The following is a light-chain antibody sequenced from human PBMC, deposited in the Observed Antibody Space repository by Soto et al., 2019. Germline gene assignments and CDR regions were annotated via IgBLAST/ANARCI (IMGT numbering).Light chain of an antibody. V-gene: IGLV1-47*01. J-gene: IGLJ3*02. CDR1: SSNIVSNS. Sequence: QLVLTQPPSASGTPGQSVTISCSGGSSNIVSNSVFWYRQLPGAAPKLLIYKNNERPSGVPDRFSGSQSGTSASLAISGLRSEDEAVYHCAAWDDSLSSVLFGGGTKLTVL. CDR3: AAWDDSLSSVL. CDR2: KNN.